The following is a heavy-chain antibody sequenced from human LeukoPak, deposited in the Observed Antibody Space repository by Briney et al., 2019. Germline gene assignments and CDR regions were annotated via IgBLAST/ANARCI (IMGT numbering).Heavy chain of an antibody. Sequence: GRSLRLSCAASGFTFDDYAMHWVRHAPGKGLEWVSGISWNSGNIGYADSVKGRFTISRDNAKNSLYLQMNSLRAEDMALYYCAKDIGADSGSYGYYFDYWGQGTLVTVSP. D-gene: IGHD1-26*01. CDR3: AKDIGADSGSYGYYFDY. CDR2: ISWNSGNI. V-gene: IGHV3-9*03. J-gene: IGHJ4*02. CDR1: GFTFDDYA.